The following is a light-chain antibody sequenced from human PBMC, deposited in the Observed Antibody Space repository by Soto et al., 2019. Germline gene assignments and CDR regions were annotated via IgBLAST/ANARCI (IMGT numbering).Light chain of an antibody. CDR3: QSYDGSLSGYV. CDR2: GNN. J-gene: IGLJ1*01. Sequence: QSALTQPPSVSGAPGQRVTMSCTGSSANIGAGFDVHWYQQLPGTAPELLIYGNNNRPSGVPDRFSGSKSGTSASLAITGLQAEDEADYYCQSYDGSLSGYVFGTGTKVTVL. CDR1: SANIGAGFD. V-gene: IGLV1-40*01.